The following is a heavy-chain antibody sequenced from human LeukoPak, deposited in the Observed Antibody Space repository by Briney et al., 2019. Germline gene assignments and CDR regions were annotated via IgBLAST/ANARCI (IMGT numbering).Heavy chain of an antibody. CDR1: GFTFSSYA. V-gene: IGHV3-30-3*01. Sequence: PGRSLRLSCAASGFTFSSYAMHWVRQAPGKGLEWVAVISYDGSNKYYADSVKGRFTISRDNSKNTLYLQMNSLRAEDTAVYYCARGVKGIAAPVAFDIWGQGTMVTVSS. CDR3: ARGVKGIAAPVAFDI. J-gene: IGHJ3*02. D-gene: IGHD6-13*01. CDR2: ISYDGSNK.